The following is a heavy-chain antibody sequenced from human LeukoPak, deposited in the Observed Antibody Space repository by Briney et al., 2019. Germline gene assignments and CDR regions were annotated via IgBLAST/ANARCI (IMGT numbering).Heavy chain of an antibody. CDR2: IYTSGST. CDR3: AREGAVAVWNTFHI. J-gene: IGHJ3*02. D-gene: IGHD6-19*01. CDR1: GGSISSYY. Sequence: PSETLSLTCTVSGGSISSYYWSWIRQPAGKGLEWIGRIYTSGSTNYNPSLKSRVRISLDTSKNQIYLELSSVTAADTAIYYCAREGAVAVWNTFHIWGQGTMVAVSS. V-gene: IGHV4-4*07.